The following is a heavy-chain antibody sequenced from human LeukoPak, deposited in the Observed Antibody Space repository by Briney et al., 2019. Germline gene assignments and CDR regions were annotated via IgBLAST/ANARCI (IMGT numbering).Heavy chain of an antibody. V-gene: IGHV4-4*07. Sequence: SETLSLTCTVSGGSISSYYWSGIRQPAGKGLEWIGRIYTSGSTNYNPSLKSRVTMSVDTSKNQFSLKLSSVTAADTAVYYCARDRITGTDDAFDIWGQGTMVTVSS. J-gene: IGHJ3*02. CDR3: ARDRITGTDDAFDI. D-gene: IGHD1-7*01. CDR1: GGSISSYY. CDR2: IYTSGST.